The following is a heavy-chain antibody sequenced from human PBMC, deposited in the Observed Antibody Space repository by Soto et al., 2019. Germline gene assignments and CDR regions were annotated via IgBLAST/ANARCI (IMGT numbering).Heavy chain of an antibody. Sequence: SETLSLTCAISGYSVSSNSAAWNWIRQSPSRGLEWLGRTYYRSKWYNDYAVSVKSRITINPDTSKNQFSLQLNSVTPEDTAVYYCARVLARPDYYYYYMDVWGKGTTVTVSS. CDR2: TYYRSKWYN. J-gene: IGHJ6*03. V-gene: IGHV6-1*01. CDR1: GYSVSSNSAA. CDR3: ARVLARPDYYYYYMDV. D-gene: IGHD6-6*01.